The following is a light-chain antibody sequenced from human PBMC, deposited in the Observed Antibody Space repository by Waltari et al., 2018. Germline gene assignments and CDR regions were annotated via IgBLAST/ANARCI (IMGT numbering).Light chain of an antibody. J-gene: IGLJ2*01. Sequence: QAGPTQPASVSGSPGQSITISCTGTSNYVGSYNLVSWYQQHPGKPPQLIIYEGSKRPSGVSNRFSGSKSDNTASLTLSGLQPDDEADYYCCSNVGTSAFFGGGTKLTVL. CDR1: SNYVGSYNL. CDR2: EGS. V-gene: IGLV2-23*03. CDR3: CSNVGTSAF.